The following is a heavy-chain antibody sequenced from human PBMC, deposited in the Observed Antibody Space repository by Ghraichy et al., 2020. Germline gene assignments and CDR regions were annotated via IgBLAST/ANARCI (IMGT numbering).Heavy chain of an antibody. CDR1: GYTFTGYY. CDR3: ASNRIRFLAYCYMDV. V-gene: IGHV1-2*02. J-gene: IGHJ6*03. D-gene: IGHD3-3*01. Sequence: ASVKVSCKASGYTFTGYYMHWVRQAPGQGLEWMGWINPNSGGTNYAQKFQGRVTMTRDTSISTAYMELSRLRSDDTAVYYCASNRIRFLAYCYMDVWGKGTTVTVSS. CDR2: INPNSGGT.